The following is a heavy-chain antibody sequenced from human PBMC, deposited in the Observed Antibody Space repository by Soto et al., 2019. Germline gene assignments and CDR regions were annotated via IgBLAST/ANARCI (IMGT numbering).Heavy chain of an antibody. D-gene: IGHD3-3*01. Sequence: GGSLRLSCAASGFTFSSYGMHWVRQAPGKGMEWVAVISYDGSNKYYADSVKGRFTISRDYSTNTLYLKMNSLRAEDPAVYYCAKDNYDFWFDSRGQGTLGTVFS. V-gene: IGHV3-30*18. CDR3: AKDNYDFWFDS. CDR1: GFTFSSYG. J-gene: IGHJ5*01. CDR2: ISYDGSNK.